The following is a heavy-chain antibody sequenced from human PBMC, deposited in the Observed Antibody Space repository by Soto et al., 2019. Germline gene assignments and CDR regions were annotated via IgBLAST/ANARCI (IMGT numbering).Heavy chain of an antibody. V-gene: IGHV1-18*04. Sequence: QVQLVQSGADVKKPGASVKVSCQASGYSFSNNGISWVRQAPGQGFEWMGWINGYNGNTNYAQKFQGRVTMTTDTSTSTAYMELRSLRSDDTAVYYCARDLGYGDYGTDFWGQGTLVTVSS. CDR3: ARDLGYGDYGTDF. J-gene: IGHJ4*02. D-gene: IGHD4-17*01. CDR1: GYSFSNNG. CDR2: INGYNGNT.